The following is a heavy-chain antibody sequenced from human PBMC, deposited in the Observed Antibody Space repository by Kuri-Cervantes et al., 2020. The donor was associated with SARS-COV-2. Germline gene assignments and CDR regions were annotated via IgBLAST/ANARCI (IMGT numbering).Heavy chain of an antibody. V-gene: IGHV4-34*01. J-gene: IGHJ4*02. Sequence: ESLKISCAVYGGSFSGYYWSWIRQPPGKGLEWIGEINHSGSTNYNPSLKSRVTISVDTSKNQFSPKLSSVTAADTAVYYCARGLFYFDYWGQGTLVTVSS. CDR3: ARGLFYFDY. CDR1: GGSFSGYY. CDR2: INHSGST.